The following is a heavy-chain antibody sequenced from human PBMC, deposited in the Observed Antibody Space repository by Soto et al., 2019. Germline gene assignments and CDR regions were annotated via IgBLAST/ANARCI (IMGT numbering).Heavy chain of an antibody. CDR3: ARSPNYYYYGFDV. D-gene: IGHD3-10*01. V-gene: IGHV4-61*08. Sequence: KASETLSLTSTVPVGSFSSGDYFCSWLLQSPGKRLEWIAYIYYSGSTNYNPSLKSRATISVDTSKSQVSLTLTSMTAADAALYYCARSPNYYYYGFDVWGQGTAVTVSS. CDR2: IYYSGST. CDR1: VGSFSSGDYF. J-gene: IGHJ6*02.